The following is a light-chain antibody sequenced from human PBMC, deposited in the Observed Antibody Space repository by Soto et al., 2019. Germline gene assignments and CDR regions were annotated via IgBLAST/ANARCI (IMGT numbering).Light chain of an antibody. CDR2: DFT. CDR1: SADVSTSNF. V-gene: IGLV2-14*03. J-gene: IGLJ1*01. Sequence: QSALTQPASVSGSAGQSITISCTGISADVSTSNFVSWYQHHPGKGPRLILYDFTHRPSGISDRFSGSKSGDTASLTISGLRAEDEADYYCASYRSGPLYVFGTGTKLTVL. CDR3: ASYRSGPLYV.